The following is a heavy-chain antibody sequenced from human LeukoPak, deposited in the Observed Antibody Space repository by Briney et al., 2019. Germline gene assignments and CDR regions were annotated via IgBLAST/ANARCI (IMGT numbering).Heavy chain of an antibody. CDR1: GGTFSSYA. CDR3: AEGDSSFDYIYV. V-gene: IGHV1-69*05. J-gene: IGHJ6*03. Sequence: SVKVSCKASGGTFSSYAISWVRQAPGQGLEWMGRIIPIFGTANYAQKFQGRVTITTDESTSTAYMELSSLRSKDMAVYYCAEGDSSFDYIYVGSKGTTLTVSS. CDR2: IIPIFGTA. D-gene: IGHD6-6*01.